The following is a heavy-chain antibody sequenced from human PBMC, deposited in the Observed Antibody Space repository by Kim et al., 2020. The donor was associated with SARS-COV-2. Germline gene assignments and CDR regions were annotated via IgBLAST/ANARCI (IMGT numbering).Heavy chain of an antibody. CDR3: ARSMSWIQLFDY. Sequence: SETLSLTCAVYGGSFSGYYWNWIRQPPGKGLEWIGEINHSGSTNYNPSLKSRVTISVDTSKNQFSLKLSSLTAADTAVYDCARSMSWIQLFDYGCQGTLVTVSS. D-gene: IGHD5-18*01. J-gene: IGHJ4*02. V-gene: IGHV4-34*01. CDR1: GGSFSGYY. CDR2: INHSGST.